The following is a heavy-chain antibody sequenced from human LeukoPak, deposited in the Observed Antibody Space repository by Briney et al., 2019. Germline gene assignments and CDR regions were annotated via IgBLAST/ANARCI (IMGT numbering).Heavy chain of an antibody. CDR3: ARDEYSGCPN. J-gene: IGHJ4*02. Sequence: GASVKLSCKAAGYTFTGYYMHRVRHAPGQGRRWMGGFNPNSGGTNYAQKYQGRVTMTSDTSISTAYMELSRLRSDDTAVYYCARDEYSGCPNWGQGTLVTVSS. CDR2: FNPNSGGT. D-gene: IGHD1-26*01. V-gene: IGHV1-2*02. CDR1: GYTFTGYY.